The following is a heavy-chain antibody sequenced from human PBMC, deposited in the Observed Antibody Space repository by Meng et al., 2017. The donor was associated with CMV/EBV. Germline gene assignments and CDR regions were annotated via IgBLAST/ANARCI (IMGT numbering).Heavy chain of an antibody. D-gene: IGHD6-13*01. J-gene: IGHJ6*02. CDR3: ARVAAAGTDYYYGMDV. CDR2: ISGSGGST. Sequence: GESLKISCAASGFTFSSYAMSWVRQAPGKGLEWVSAISGSGGSTSYAQKFQGRVTMTRDTSTSTVYMELSSLRSEDTAVYYCARVAAAGTDYYYGMDVWGQGTTVTVSS. CDR1: GFTFSSYA. V-gene: IGHV3-23*01.